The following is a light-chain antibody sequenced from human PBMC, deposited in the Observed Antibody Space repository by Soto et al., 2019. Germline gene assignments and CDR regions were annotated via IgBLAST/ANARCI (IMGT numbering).Light chain of an antibody. CDR3: LLSFNGPYV. Sequence: QTVVTQEHSLTVSPGGTVTLTCGSSTGAVTSGHYPYWFQQKPGQAPRTLIYDTSNKHSWTPARFSGYLLGGKAALTLSGAQPEDEAEYFCLLSFNGPYVFGGGTKLTVL. CDR1: TGAVTSGHY. CDR2: DTS. V-gene: IGLV7-46*01. J-gene: IGLJ2*01.